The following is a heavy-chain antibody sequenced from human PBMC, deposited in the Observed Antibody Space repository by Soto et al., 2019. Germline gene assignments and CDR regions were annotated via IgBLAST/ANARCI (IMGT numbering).Heavy chain of an antibody. CDR1: GASISSGSHF. CDR3: ARLGGSYAVPHFDY. CDR2: IYYTGST. Sequence: PSETLSLTCTVSGASISSGSHFWGWIRQPPGKGLEWIGSIYYTGSTLYNPSLKSRVSISVDRSKNQFSLKLNSVTAADTAVYYCARLGGSYAVPHFDYWGQGTLVTVSS. V-gene: IGHV4-39*01. D-gene: IGHD1-26*01. J-gene: IGHJ4*02.